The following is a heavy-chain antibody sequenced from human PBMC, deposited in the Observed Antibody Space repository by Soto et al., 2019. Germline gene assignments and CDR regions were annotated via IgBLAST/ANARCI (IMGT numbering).Heavy chain of an antibody. D-gene: IGHD3-3*01. CDR1: GFTFSSFG. CDR2: ISYDGSNK. Sequence: PGGSLRLSWAAAGFTFSSFGMHWVRQAPGKGLEWVAVISYDGSNKNYVESVKGRFTISRDNSKNTLYLQMNSLRAEDTAVYYCAKNLDLWSGYWQSFDYWGQGILVTVSS. J-gene: IGHJ4*02. CDR3: AKNLDLWSGYWQSFDY. V-gene: IGHV3-30*18.